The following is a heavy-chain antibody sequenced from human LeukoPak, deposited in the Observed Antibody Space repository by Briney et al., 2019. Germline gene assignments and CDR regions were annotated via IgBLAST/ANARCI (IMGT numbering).Heavy chain of an antibody. Sequence: PSETLSLTCTVSGGSISSYYWSWIRQPPGKGLEWIGYIYYSGSTNYNPSLKSRVTISVDTSKNQFSLKLSSVTAADTAVYYCARHLYSGGWSDYWGQGTLVTVSS. CDR2: IYYSGST. V-gene: IGHV4-59*08. CDR1: GGSISSYY. CDR3: ARHLYSGGWSDY. D-gene: IGHD6-19*01. J-gene: IGHJ4*02.